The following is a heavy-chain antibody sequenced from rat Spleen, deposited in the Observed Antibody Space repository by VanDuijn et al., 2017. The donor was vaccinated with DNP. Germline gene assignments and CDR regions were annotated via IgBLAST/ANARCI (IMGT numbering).Heavy chain of an antibody. V-gene: IGHV3-1*01. CDR1: GYSITTNY. Sequence: EVQLQESGPGLVKPSQSLSLTCSVTGYSITTNYWGWIRKFPGNKMEWMGYISYSGSTSYNPSLKSRISITRDTSKNQFFLQLNSVTTEDTATYYCARWKNTGEGRFFDYWGQGVMVTVSS. CDR2: ISYSGST. CDR3: ARWKNTGEGRFFDY. D-gene: IGHD4-2*01. J-gene: IGHJ2*01.